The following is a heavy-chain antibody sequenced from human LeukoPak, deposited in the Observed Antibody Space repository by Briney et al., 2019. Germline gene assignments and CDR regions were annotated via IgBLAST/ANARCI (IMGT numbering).Heavy chain of an antibody. D-gene: IGHD3-22*01. CDR3: VRANLDTDSRGYYCRSFDS. Sequence: PSETLSLTCSVSGGSVNTDGYYWGWIRQQPGKGLGWIGHIFSTGNTYYNPSLRGRAGISVDKSKNQVSLNLRSLTAANTALYYCVRANLDTDSRGYYCRSFDSWGQGTLVTVSS. CDR1: GGSVNTDGYY. J-gene: IGHJ4*02. V-gene: IGHV4-31*02. CDR2: IFSTGNT.